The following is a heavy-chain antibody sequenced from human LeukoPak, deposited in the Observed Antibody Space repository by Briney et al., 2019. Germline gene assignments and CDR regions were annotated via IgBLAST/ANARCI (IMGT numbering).Heavy chain of an antibody. D-gene: IGHD4-17*01. CDR1: GGSISSYY. CDR2: IYYSGST. Sequence: ASETLSLTCTVSGGSISSYYWSWIRQPPGKGLEWIGYIYYSGSTNYNPSLKSRVTISVDTSKNQFSLKLSSVTAADTALYYCAKDGDYGDFLDYWGQGTLVTVSS. CDR3: AKDGDYGDFLDY. V-gene: IGHV4-59*01. J-gene: IGHJ4*02.